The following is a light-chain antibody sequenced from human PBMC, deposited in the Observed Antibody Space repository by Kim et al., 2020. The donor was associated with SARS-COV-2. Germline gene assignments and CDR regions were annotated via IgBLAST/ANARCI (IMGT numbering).Light chain of an antibody. V-gene: IGLV1-47*01. Sequence: QSVLTQPPSASGTLGQRVTISCSGSSSNIGSNYVYWYQQLPGTAPKLLIYRNNQRPSGVPDRFSGSKSGTSASLAISGLRSEDEADYYCAAWDDSLSSWVFGGGTQLTVL. CDR1: SSNIGSNY. CDR3: AAWDDSLSSWV. J-gene: IGLJ3*02. CDR2: RNN.